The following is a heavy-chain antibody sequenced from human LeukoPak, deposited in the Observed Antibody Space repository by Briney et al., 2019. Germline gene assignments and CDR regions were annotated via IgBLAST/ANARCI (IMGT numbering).Heavy chain of an antibody. CDR3: ARAKSSGWTFDY. V-gene: IGHV4-4*02. J-gene: IGHJ4*02. D-gene: IGHD6-19*01. CDR2: IYHSGST. Sequence: PSETLSRTCAVSGGSISSSYWWSWIRQPPGKGLEWIGEIYHSGSTYYNPSLKSRVTISVDTSKNQFSLKLSSVTAADTAVYYCARAKSSGWTFDYWGRGTLVTVSS. CDR1: GGSISSSYW.